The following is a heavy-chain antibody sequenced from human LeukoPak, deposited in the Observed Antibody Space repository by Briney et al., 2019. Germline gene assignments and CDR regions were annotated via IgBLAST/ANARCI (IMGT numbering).Heavy chain of an antibody. J-gene: IGHJ4*02. CDR3: ARYGSGSYYNGNFDY. Sequence: ASVKVSCKASGYTFTSYGISWVRQAPGQGLEWMGWISAYNGNTNYAQKLQGRVTMTTDTSTSTAYMELRSLRSDDTAVYYCARYGSGSYYNGNFDYWGQGTLVTVSS. D-gene: IGHD3-10*01. V-gene: IGHV1-18*01. CDR1: GYTFTSYG. CDR2: ISAYNGNT.